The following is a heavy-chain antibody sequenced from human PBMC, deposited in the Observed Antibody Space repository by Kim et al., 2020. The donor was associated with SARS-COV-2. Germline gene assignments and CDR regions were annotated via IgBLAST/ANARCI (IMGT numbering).Heavy chain of an antibody. CDR1: GFTFSSYS. D-gene: IGHD2-15*01. J-gene: IGHJ4*02. CDR3: ARDSGGVSGVRAFDY. V-gene: IGHV3-21*01. CDR2: ISSSSSYI. Sequence: GGSLRLSYAASGFTFSSYSMNWVRQAPGKGLEWVSSISSSSSYIYYADSVKGRFTISRDNAKNSLYLQMNSLRAEDTAVYYCARDSGGVSGVRAFDYWGQGTLVTVSS.